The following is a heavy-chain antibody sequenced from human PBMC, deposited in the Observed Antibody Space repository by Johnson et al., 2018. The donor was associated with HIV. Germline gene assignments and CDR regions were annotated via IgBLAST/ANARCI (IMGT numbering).Heavy chain of an antibody. J-gene: IGHJ3*02. CDR2: ISYDGSNN. CDR3: ARAHFPYCGGDCYSFAVGI. Sequence: QVQLVESGGGVVQPGRSLRLSCAASGFTFSSYAMHWVRQAPGKGLEWVAVISYDGSNNYYGDSVKGRFTISRDNSKNTLFLQMSSLRAEDTAVYYCARAHFPYCGGDCYSFAVGIWGQGTVVTVSS. CDR1: GFTFSSYA. V-gene: IGHV3-30-3*01. D-gene: IGHD2-21*02.